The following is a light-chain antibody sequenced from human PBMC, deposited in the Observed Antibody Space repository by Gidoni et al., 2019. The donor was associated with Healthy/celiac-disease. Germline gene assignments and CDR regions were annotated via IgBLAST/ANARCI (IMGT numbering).Light chain of an antibody. J-gene: IGKJ2*01. CDR3: MQALQTPYT. V-gene: IGKV2-28*01. CDR2: LGS. Sequence: PGQSPQLLIYLGSNRASGVPDRFSGSGSGTDFTLKISRVEAEDVGVYYCMQALQTPYTFXXXPKLEIK.